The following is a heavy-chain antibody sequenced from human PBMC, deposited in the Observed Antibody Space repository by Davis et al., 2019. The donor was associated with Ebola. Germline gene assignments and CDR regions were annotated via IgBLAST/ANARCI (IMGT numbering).Heavy chain of an antibody. CDR2: IYSGGST. CDR3: ARVDENGDTDY. D-gene: IGHD4-17*01. J-gene: IGHJ4*02. V-gene: IGHV3-66*01. CDR1: GFTFSSYA. Sequence: GGSLRLSCAASGFTFSSYAMSWVRQAPGKGLEWVSVIYSGGSTYYADSVKGRFTISRDNSKNTLYLQMNSLRAEDTAVYYCARVDENGDTDYWGQGTLVTVSS.